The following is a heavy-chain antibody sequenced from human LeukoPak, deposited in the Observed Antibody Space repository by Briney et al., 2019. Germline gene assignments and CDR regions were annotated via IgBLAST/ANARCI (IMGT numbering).Heavy chain of an antibody. V-gene: IGHV1-2*02. CDR3: ARDLGDGSGSFFFDY. CDR2: INPNSGGT. Sequence: GASVKVSCKASGYTFTGYYMHWVRQAPGQGLEWMGWINPNSGGTNYAQKFQGRVTMTRDTSISTAYMELSRLRSDDTAVYYCARDLGDGSGSFFFDYWGQGTLVTVSS. J-gene: IGHJ4*02. D-gene: IGHD3-10*01. CDR1: GYTFTGYY.